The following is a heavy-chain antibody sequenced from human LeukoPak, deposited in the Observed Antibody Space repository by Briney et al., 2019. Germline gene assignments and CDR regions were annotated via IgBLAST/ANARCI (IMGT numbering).Heavy chain of an antibody. CDR2: IYYSGST. CDR1: GGSISSYY. J-gene: IGHJ4*02. D-gene: IGHD3-3*01. V-gene: IGHV4-59*12. Sequence: SETLSLTCTVSGGSISSYYWSWIRQPPGKGLEWIGYIYYSGSTNYNPSLKSRVTISVDTSKNQFSLKLSSVTAADTAVYYCARYYYDFWSGAFDYWGQGTLVTVSS. CDR3: ARYYYDFWSGAFDY.